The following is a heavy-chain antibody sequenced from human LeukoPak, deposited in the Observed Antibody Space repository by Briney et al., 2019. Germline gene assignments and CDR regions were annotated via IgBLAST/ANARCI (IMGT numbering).Heavy chain of an antibody. D-gene: IGHD3-10*01. CDR3: ARGFGSGSYYYYMDV. CDR2: ISGYNGNT. Sequence: ASVTVSCKASGYTFTSYDVSWVRQAPGQGLEWMGWISGYNGNTNYAQELQGRVTMTTDTSTTTAYMELRSLRSDDTAVYYCARGFGSGSYYYYMDVWGKGTTVTVSS. CDR1: GYTFTSYD. J-gene: IGHJ6*03. V-gene: IGHV1-18*01.